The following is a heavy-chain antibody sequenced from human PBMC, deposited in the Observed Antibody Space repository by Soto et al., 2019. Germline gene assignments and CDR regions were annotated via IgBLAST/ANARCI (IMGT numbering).Heavy chain of an antibody. CDR3: AIPAAFGIAAAGTNFDY. Sequence: QVQLVESGGGVVQPGRSLRLSCAASGFTFSSYGMHWVRQAPGKGLEWVAVISYDGSNKYYADSVKGRCTISRDNSKHTLYLQMNSLRAEDTAVYYCAIPAAFGIAAAGTNFDYWGQGTLVTVSS. D-gene: IGHD6-13*01. CDR1: GFTFSSYG. J-gene: IGHJ4*02. CDR2: ISYDGSNK. V-gene: IGHV3-30*03.